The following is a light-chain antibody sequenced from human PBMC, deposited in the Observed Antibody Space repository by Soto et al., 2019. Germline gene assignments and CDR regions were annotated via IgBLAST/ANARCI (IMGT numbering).Light chain of an antibody. CDR3: QQYNSYSPT. CDR2: KAS. CDR1: QSISVW. V-gene: IGKV1-5*03. Sequence: DILMTQSPSILSASVGDRVTITCRASQSISVWLAWYQQKAGKAPNLLIYKASRLESGVPSRFSGSGSETEFTLTISGLQPGDSATYYCQQYNSYSPTFGQGTKVDIK. J-gene: IGKJ1*01.